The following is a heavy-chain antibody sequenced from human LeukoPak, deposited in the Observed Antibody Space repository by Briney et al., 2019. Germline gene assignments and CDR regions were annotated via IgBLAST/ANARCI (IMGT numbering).Heavy chain of an antibody. Sequence: PSETLSLTCTVSGDSISSNSYYWGWIRQPPGKGLEWIGTIYYSGSTLYNPSLKSRVTISVDTSKNQFSLKLSSVTAADTAVYYCARRGSIHVRTYWGQGTLVTVSS. CDR3: ARRGSIHVRTY. CDR1: GDSISSNSYY. CDR2: IYYSGST. V-gene: IGHV4-39*01. J-gene: IGHJ4*02. D-gene: IGHD3-3*01.